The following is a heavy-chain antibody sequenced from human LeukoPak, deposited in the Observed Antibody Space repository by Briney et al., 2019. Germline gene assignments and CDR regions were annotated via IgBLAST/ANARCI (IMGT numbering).Heavy chain of an antibody. CDR1: GYSFTSYW. CDR3: ARHNPSYKYCSGGSCLMDV. J-gene: IGHJ6*03. D-gene: IGHD2-15*01. V-gene: IGHV5-51*01. Sequence: GESLKISCKGSGYSFTSYWIGWVRQMPGKGLEWMGIIYPGDSDIRYSPSFQGQVTISADKSISTAYLQWSSLKASDTAMYYCARHNPSYKYCSGGSCLMDVWGKGTTVTVSS. CDR2: IYPGDSDI.